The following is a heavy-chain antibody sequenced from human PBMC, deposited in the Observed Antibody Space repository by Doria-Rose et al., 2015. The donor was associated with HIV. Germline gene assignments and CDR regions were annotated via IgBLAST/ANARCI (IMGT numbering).Heavy chain of an antibody. J-gene: IGHJ4*02. CDR1: GFTFSSHR. V-gene: IGHV3-21*01. D-gene: IGHD3-10*01. CDR2: MSSTSAYI. CDR3: ATGVTLDY. Sequence: EVQLVESGGGLVRPGGSLRLSCATSGFTFSSHRINWVRQAPGRVLECISSMSSTSAYINYADSVRVRFTISRDNARNSLYLQMDSLRAEDTAIYYCATGVTLDYWGQGTLVTVSS.